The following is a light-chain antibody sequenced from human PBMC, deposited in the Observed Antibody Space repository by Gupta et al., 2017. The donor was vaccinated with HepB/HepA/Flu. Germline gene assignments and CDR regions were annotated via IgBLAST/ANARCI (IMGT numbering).Light chain of an antibody. J-gene: IGLJ2*01. CDR3: SSDTSSNTVV. CDR1: SSDVGGYNY. V-gene: IGLV2-14*03. CDR2: DVS. Sequence: PASVSGSPGQSITISCTGTSSDVGGYNYVSWYQHHPAKAPKLMIYDVSNRPSGVSIRFSGSTSGNTASLTISGRQAEDEADYYCSSDTSSNTVVFGGGTTLTVL.